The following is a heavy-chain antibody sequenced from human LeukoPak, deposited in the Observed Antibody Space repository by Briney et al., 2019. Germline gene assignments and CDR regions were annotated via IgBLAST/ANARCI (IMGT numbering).Heavy chain of an antibody. CDR2: ISYDGSNK. J-gene: IGHJ4*02. CDR3: ARSWRREMAFDY. CDR1: GFTFSSYA. Sequence: GGSLRLSCAVSGFTFSSYAMHWVRQAPGKGLEWVAVISYDGSNKYYADSVKGRFTISRDNSKNTLYLQMNSLRAEDTAVYYCARSWRREMAFDYWGQGTLVTVSS. V-gene: IGHV3-30-3*01. D-gene: IGHD5-24*01.